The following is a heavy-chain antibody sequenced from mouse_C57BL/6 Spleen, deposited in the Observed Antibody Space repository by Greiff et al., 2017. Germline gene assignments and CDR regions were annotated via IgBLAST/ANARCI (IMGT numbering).Heavy chain of an antibody. J-gene: IGHJ2*01. CDR3: ARPPITTAHYFDY. CDR2: ISSGSSTI. D-gene: IGHD1-1*01. Sequence: EVKLVESGGGLVKPGGSLKLSCAASGFTFSDYGMHWVRQAPDQGLEWVAYISSGSSTIYYADTVQGRFTISRDNAKNTLFLQMTSLRSEDTAMYYCARPPITTAHYFDYWGQGTTLTGAS. CDR1: GFTFSDYG. V-gene: IGHV5-17*01.